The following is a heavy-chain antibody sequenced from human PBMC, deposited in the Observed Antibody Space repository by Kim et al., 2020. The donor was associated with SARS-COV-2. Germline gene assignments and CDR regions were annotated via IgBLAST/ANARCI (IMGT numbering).Heavy chain of an antibody. CDR1: GGSFSGYY. D-gene: IGHD3-10*01. V-gene: IGHV4-34*01. J-gene: IGHJ6*02. CDR2: INHSGST. CDR3: ARVVWFGELLQYYYYGMDV. Sequence: SETLSLTCAVYGGSFSGYYWSWIRQPPGKGLEWIGEINHSGSTNYNPSLKSRVTISVDTSKNQFSLKLSSVTAADTAVYYCARVVWFGELLQYYYYGMDVWGQGTTVTVSS.